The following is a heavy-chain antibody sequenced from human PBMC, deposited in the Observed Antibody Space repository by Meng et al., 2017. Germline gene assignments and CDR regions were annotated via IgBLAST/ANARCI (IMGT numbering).Heavy chain of an antibody. CDR1: GFTFSSYA. CDR2: ISGSGGST. Sequence: GGSLRLSCAASGFTFSSYAMSWVRQAPGKGLEWVSAISGSGGSTYYADSVKGRFTISRDNSKNTLYLQMNSLRAEDTAVYYCAKTRGYRCYGRGFYGMDVWGQGTTVTVSS. D-gene: IGHD5-12*01. CDR3: AKTRGYRCYGRGFYGMDV. V-gene: IGHV3-23*01. J-gene: IGHJ6*02.